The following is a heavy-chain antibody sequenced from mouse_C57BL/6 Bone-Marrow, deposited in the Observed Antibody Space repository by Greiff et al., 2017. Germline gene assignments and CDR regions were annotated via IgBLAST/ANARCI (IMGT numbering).Heavy chain of an antibody. CDR1: YTFSRRVH. J-gene: IGHJ2*01. CDR3: SEDSAVYYCAWGDYPFDY. V-gene: IGHV1-87*01. Sequence: VQPQQAGPELARAWASVKISRQAFYTFSRRVHFAIRGTNYWVQWVKQRPGQGLGWIGAIFPGNGDTSYNQKFKGKATLTADKSSSTAYMQLSSLTSEDSAVYYCAWGDYPFDYWGQGTTLTVSS. D-gene: IGHD2-4*01. CDR2: GQGLGWIG.